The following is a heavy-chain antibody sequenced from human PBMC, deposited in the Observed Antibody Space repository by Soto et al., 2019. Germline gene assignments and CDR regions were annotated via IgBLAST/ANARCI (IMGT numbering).Heavy chain of an antibody. CDR1: GYSFTSYW. CDR3: ARFNPYYDSSGYPVFSYYHYYGMDV. D-gene: IGHD3-22*01. J-gene: IGHJ6*02. CDR2: IYPGDSDT. V-gene: IGHV5-51*01. Sequence: GEALKISCKGSGYSFTSYWIGWVRQMPGKGLEWMGIIYPGDSDTRYSPSFQGQVTISADKSISTAYLQWSSLKASDTAMYYCARFNPYYDSSGYPVFSYYHYYGMDVWGQGTTVTVSS.